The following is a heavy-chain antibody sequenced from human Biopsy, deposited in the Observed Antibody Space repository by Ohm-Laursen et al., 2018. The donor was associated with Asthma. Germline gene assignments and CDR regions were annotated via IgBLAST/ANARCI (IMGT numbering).Heavy chain of an antibody. D-gene: IGHD1-1*01. V-gene: IGHV3-30*01. Sequence: SLRLSCAASGFSCRSFAMDWGRQAPGKGIEREGVISKDASTQDYADSVKGRFTMARDNSKNTLDLQMNSLREEDTAVYYCVRDGTDDAFDIWGQGTVVSVSS. J-gene: IGHJ3*02. CDR3: VRDGTDDAFDI. CDR1: GFSCRSFA. CDR2: ISKDASTQ.